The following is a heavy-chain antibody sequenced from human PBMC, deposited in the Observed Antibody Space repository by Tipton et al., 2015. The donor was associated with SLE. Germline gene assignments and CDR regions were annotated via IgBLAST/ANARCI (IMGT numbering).Heavy chain of an antibody. D-gene: IGHD6-13*01. CDR3: ASSIAAAGYYYGMDV. Sequence: GSLRLSCAASGFTFSSHWMHWVRQAPGKGLVWVSRINGDGSTTNYADSVKGRFTISRHNSKNTLYLQMNSLRAEDTAVYYCASSIAAAGYYYGMDVWGQGTTVTVSS. J-gene: IGHJ6*02. CDR2: INGDGSTT. V-gene: IGHV3-74*01. CDR1: GFTFSSHW.